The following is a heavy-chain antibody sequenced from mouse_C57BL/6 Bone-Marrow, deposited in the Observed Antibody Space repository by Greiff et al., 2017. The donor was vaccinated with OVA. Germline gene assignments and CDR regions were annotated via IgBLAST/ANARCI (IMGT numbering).Heavy chain of an antibody. D-gene: IGHD1-1*01. CDR3: TTSISTVGG. CDR2: IVPENGDT. J-gene: IGHJ4*01. Sequence: EVQLQQSGAELVRPGASVKLSCTASGFNITDDYMHWVKQRPEQGLEWIGWIVPENGDTEYASKFQGKATITADTSSNTAYLQLSSLTSEDTAVDYCTTSISTVGGWGQGTSVTVSS. CDR1: GFNITDDY. V-gene: IGHV14-4*01.